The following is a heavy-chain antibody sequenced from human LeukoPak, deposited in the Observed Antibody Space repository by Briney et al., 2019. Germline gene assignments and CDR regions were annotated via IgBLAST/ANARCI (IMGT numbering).Heavy chain of an antibody. CDR1: GFTFSNYE. D-gene: IGHD6-13*01. CDR3: ARGLASSNWPHWFDP. V-gene: IGHV3-48*03. Sequence: GGSLRLSCAASGFTFSNYEMDWARQAPGKGLEWVSYISAIDSTTYYADSVKGRFTISRDNAKNSLYLQMNSLRVEDTAVYHCARGLASSNWPHWFDPWGQGTLVSVSS. J-gene: IGHJ5*02. CDR2: ISAIDSTT.